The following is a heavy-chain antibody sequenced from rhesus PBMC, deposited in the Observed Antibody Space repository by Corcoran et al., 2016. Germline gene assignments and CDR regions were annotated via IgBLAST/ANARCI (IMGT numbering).Heavy chain of an antibody. CDR3: AREGYSSSLANDY. J-gene: IGHJ4*01. CDR2: FSYTSGST. V-gene: IGHV3S18*01. CDR1: GFSFSDDY. Sequence: EVQLVECGGGLAKPGGSLRLSCAASGFSFSDDYMYWVSQAPGEGLEWVSGFSYTSGSTYYADSVKGRVTISRENANSTLYLQMCSLRAEDTAVYYCAREGYSSSLANDYWDQGVLVTVSS. D-gene: IGHD6-43*01.